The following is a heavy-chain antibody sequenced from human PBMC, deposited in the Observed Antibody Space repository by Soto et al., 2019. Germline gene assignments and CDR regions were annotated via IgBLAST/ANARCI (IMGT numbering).Heavy chain of an antibody. Sequence: PGGSLRLSCAASGFTFSSAWMSWVRQAPGKGLEWVGRIKTKTGGGTTDYAAPVKGRFTISRDDSKNTLYLQMNSLKTEDTAVYYCTTGLAGSWGQGTLVTVSS. CDR3: TTGLAGS. J-gene: IGHJ5*02. V-gene: IGHV3-15*01. CDR2: IKTKTGGGTT. CDR1: GFTFSSAW.